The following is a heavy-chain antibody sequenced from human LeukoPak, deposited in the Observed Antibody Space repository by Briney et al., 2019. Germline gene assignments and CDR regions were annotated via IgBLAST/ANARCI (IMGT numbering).Heavy chain of an antibody. Sequence: PSETLSLTCTVSGGSISSSSYYWGWIHQPPGKGLEWIGSIYYSGSTYYNPSLKSRVTISVDTSKNQFSLKLSSVTAADTAVYYCARLSGSYFASAFDIWGQGTMVTVSS. V-gene: IGHV4-39*01. CDR1: GGSISSSSYY. J-gene: IGHJ3*02. D-gene: IGHD1-26*01. CDR3: ARLSGSYFASAFDI. CDR2: IYYSGST.